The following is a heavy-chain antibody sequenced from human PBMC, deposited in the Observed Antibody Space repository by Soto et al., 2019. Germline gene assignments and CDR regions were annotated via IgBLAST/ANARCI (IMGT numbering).Heavy chain of an antibody. CDR1: GYTFTSYG. Sequence: QVQLVQSGAEVKKPGASVKVSCKASGYTFTSYGISWVRQAPGQGLEWMGWISAYNGNTNYAQKLQGRGTMTTDTSTSTAYMELRSLRSDDTAVYYCARITSRGRITIFGVVIKDYYMDVWGKGTTVTVSS. CDR3: ARITSRGRITIFGVVIKDYYMDV. J-gene: IGHJ6*03. CDR2: ISAYNGNT. V-gene: IGHV1-18*01. D-gene: IGHD3-3*01.